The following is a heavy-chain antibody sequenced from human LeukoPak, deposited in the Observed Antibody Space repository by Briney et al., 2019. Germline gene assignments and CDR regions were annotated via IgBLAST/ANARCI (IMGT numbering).Heavy chain of an antibody. CDR2: IIPIFGTA. J-gene: IGHJ5*02. V-gene: IGHV1-69*05. Sequence: ASVKVSCKASGGTFSSYAISWVRQAPGQGLEWMGGIIPIFGTANYAQKFQGRVTITTDESTSTAYMELSSLRSEDTAVYYCARAISSGGYLNWFDPWGQGTLVTVSS. D-gene: IGHD1-26*01. CDR3: ARAISSGGYLNWFDP. CDR1: GGTFSSYA.